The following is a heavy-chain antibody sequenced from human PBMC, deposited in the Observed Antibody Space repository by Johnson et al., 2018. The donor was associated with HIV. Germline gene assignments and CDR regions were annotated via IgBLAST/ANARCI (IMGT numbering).Heavy chain of an antibody. V-gene: IGHV3-9*01. CDR3: AKDLDYGGNSLLDDAFDI. Sequence: VQLVESGGGLVQPGRSLRLSCAASGFTFDDYAMHWVRQAPGKGLEWVSGISWNSGSIGYADSVKGRFTMSRDNAKNSLYLQMNSLRAEDTALYYCAKDLDYGGNSLLDDAFDIWGQGTMVTVSS. CDR2: ISWNSGSI. J-gene: IGHJ3*02. D-gene: IGHD4-23*01. CDR1: GFTFDDYA.